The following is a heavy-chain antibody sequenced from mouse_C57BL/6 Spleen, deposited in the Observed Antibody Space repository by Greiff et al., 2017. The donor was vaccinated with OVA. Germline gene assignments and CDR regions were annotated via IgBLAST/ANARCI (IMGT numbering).Heavy chain of an antibody. D-gene: IGHD1-1*01. Sequence: EVQGVESGGGLVKPGGSLKLSCAASGFTFSSYAMSWVRQTPEKRLEWVATISDGGSYTYYPDNVKGRFTISRDNAKNNLYLQMSHLKSEDTAMYYCAGYYGSSGYFDYWGQGTTLTVSS. CDR3: AGYYGSSGYFDY. CDR2: ISDGGSYT. J-gene: IGHJ2*01. CDR1: GFTFSSYA. V-gene: IGHV5-4*01.